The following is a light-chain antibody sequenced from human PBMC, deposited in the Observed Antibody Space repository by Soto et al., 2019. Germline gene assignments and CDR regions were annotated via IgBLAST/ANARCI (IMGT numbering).Light chain of an antibody. J-gene: IGLJ3*02. CDR2: EVK. CDR3: GTWDSSLSAV. Sequence: QSALTQPPSASGSPGQSVTISCSGTSSDVGGYNFVSWYQQHPGKAPKFLIYEVKKRPSGVPTRFSGSKSGNTASLTISGLQAEDEADYYCGTWDSSLSAVFGGGTKLTVL. CDR1: SSDVGGYNF. V-gene: IGLV2-8*01.